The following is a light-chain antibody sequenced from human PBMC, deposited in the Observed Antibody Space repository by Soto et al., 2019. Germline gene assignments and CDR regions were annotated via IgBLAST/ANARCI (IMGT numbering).Light chain of an antibody. CDR3: SSYRSSSPLVV. Sequence: QSALTQPASVSGSPGQSITISCTGTISDVGDYNYVSWYQQHPDKAPKLMIYDVSNRPSGVSNRFSGSKSGNTASLTISGLHPEVEADYYCSSYRSSSPLVVFGGGTKVTVL. V-gene: IGLV2-14*01. CDR2: DVS. J-gene: IGLJ2*01. CDR1: ISDVGDYNY.